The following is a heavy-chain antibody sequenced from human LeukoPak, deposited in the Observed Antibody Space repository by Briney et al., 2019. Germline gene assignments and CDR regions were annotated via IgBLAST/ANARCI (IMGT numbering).Heavy chain of an antibody. J-gene: IGHJ4*02. CDR1: GFPFSDFS. V-gene: IGHV3-23*01. CDR3: AKQSYARSLGE. D-gene: IGHD2-8*01. CDR2: TNSGGTST. Sequence: GGPLRLSCATSGFPFSDFSMSWVREAPGKGLEWTSTTNSGGTSTYYEESVKGRFTISRDNPKNTLYLQMSSLRVEDTAVYYCAKQSYARSLGEGGPGTLVSVSS.